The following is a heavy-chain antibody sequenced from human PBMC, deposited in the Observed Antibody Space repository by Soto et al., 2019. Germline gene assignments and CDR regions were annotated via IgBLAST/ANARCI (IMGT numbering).Heavy chain of an antibody. CDR2: IYYSGST. CDR3: AREKLELRPIAAAGTGPLYYYYGMDV. CDR1: GGSISSGGYY. V-gene: IGHV4-31*03. D-gene: IGHD6-13*01. J-gene: IGHJ6*02. Sequence: KPSETLSLTCTVSGGSISSGGYYWSWIRQHPGKGLEWIGYIYYSGSTYYNPSLKSRVTISVDTSKNQFSLKLSSVTAADTAVYYCAREKLELRPIAAAGTGPLYYYYGMDVWGQGTTVTVSS.